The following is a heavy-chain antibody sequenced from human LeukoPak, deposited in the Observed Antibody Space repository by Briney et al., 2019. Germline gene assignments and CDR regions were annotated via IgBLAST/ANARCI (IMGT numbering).Heavy chain of an antibody. Sequence: GASVKVSCTTSGYTFTSYYLNWVRQAPGQGLEWMGRINPNSGGTDSGQNFQGRVTMTRDTSISTAYMELSSLTFDDTAVYYCARVDAASLAVHYWGQGTLVTVSS. CDR1: GYTFTSYY. CDR3: ARVDAASLAVHY. J-gene: IGHJ4*02. CDR2: INPNSGGT. D-gene: IGHD6-13*01. V-gene: IGHV1-2*02.